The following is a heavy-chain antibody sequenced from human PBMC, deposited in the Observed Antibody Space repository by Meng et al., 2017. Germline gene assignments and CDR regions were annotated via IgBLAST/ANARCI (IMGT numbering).Heavy chain of an antibody. CDR2: IYSGGST. D-gene: IGHD3-9*01. CDR1: GFTVSSNY. J-gene: IGHJ4*02. CDR3: ARSQITYYDILTGYYSFRGLDY. Sequence: GESLKISCAASGFTVSSNYMSWVRQAPGKGLEWVSLIYSGGSTYYADSVKGRFTISRDNSKNTLYLQMNSLRVEDTAVYYCARSQITYYDILTGYYSFRGLDYWGQGNLVNGAS. V-gene: IGHV3-53*05.